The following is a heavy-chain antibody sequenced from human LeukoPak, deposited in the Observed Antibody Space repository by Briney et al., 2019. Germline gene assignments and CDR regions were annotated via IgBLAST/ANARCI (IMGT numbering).Heavy chain of an antibody. D-gene: IGHD6-19*01. CDR2: IYHSGST. CDR1: GYSISSGYY. J-gene: IGHJ4*02. CDR3: ARGGYSSGWSIDY. V-gene: IGHV4-38-2*02. Sequence: PSETLSLTCTVSGYSISSGYYWGWIRQPPGKGLEWIGSIYHSGSTYYNPSLKSRVTISVDTSKNQFSLKLSSVTAADTAVYYCARGGYSSGWSIDYWGQGTLVTVSS.